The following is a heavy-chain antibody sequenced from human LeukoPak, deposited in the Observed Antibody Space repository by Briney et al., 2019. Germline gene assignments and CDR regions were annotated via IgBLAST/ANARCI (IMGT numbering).Heavy chain of an antibody. V-gene: IGHV4-34*01. CDR1: GGSFSGYY. D-gene: IGHD3-10*01. Sequence: SETLSLTCAVYGGSFSGYYWSWIRQPPGKGLEWIGEINHSGSTNYNPSLKSRVTISVDTSKNQFSLKLSSVTAADTAVYYCARGRGPLVAYYGSGRYGMDVWGQGTTVTVSS. J-gene: IGHJ6*02. CDR2: INHSGST. CDR3: ARGRGPLVAYYGSGRYGMDV.